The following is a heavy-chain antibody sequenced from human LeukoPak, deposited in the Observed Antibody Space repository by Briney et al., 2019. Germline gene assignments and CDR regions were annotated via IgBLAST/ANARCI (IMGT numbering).Heavy chain of an antibody. CDR1: GFTFSTSP. Sequence: GGSLRLSCAASGFTFSTSPMHWVRQAPGKGLDYVSAITSNGDSTYYANSVKGRFTISRDNSKNTLYLQMGSLRAEDMAVYYCARADSRGYYNYWGQGTQVTVSS. V-gene: IGHV3-64*01. D-gene: IGHD3-22*01. J-gene: IGHJ4*02. CDR3: ARADSRGYYNY. CDR2: ITSNGDST.